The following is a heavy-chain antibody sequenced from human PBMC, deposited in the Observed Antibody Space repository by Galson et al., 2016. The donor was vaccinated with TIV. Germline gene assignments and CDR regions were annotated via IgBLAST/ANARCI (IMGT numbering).Heavy chain of an antibody. CDR3: VRKDQVADFCSTTSCSHDY. J-gene: IGHJ4*02. V-gene: IGHV3-7*01. Sequence: LRHSCAASGFTFSTYWMSWVRQAPGKGLEWVGNIKQDGSESYYVDSVRGRFTISRDNAKNSVYLQMNSLRAEDTAVYYCVRKDQVADFCSTTSCSHDYWGQGTLVTVSS. CDR2: IKQDGSES. CDR1: GFTFSTYW. D-gene: IGHD2-2*01.